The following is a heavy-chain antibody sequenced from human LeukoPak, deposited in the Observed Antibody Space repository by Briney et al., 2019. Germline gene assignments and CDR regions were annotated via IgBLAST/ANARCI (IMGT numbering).Heavy chain of an antibody. V-gene: IGHV4-59*08. CDR1: GGSISSYY. D-gene: IGHD3-22*01. CDR2: IYYSGST. Sequence: PSETLSLTCIVSGGSISSYYWSWIRQPPGKGLEWIGYIYYSGSTNYNPSLKSRVTISVETSKNQFSLKLSSVTAADTAVYYCARNYASSGYYPTYFDYWGQGTLVTVSS. CDR3: ARNYASSGYYPTYFDY. J-gene: IGHJ4*02.